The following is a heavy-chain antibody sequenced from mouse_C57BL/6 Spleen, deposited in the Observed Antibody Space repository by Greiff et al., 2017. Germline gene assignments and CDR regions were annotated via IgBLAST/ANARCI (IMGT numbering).Heavy chain of an antibody. V-gene: IGHV1-64*01. CDR3: ARGGYGSSEVYFDY. CDR1: GYTFTSYW. CDR2: IHPNSGST. Sequence: QVQLQQPGAELVKPGASVKLSCKASGYTFTSYWMHWVKQRPGQGLEWIGMIHPNSGSTNYNEKFKSKATLTVDKSSSTAYMQLSSLTSEDSAVYYWARGGYGSSEVYFDYWGQGTTLTVSS. D-gene: IGHD1-1*01. J-gene: IGHJ2*01.